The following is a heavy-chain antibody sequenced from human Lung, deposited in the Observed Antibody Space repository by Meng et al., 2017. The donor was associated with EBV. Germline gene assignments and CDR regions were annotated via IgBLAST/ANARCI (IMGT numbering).Heavy chain of an antibody. Sequence: QVQLPQWGAGLLKPSETLSLTCTVSGGSISRSNWWSWVRQSPQKGLEWIGEIYHSGTTNYNPSLKSRVTILVDKSKTQFSLKLSSVTAADTAVYYCARYSRPNRRLVSWYFDYWGQGTLVTVSS. D-gene: IGHD6-13*01. CDR3: ARYSRPNRRLVSWYFDY. CDR2: IYHSGTT. V-gene: IGHV4-4*02. CDR1: GGSISRSNW. J-gene: IGHJ4*02.